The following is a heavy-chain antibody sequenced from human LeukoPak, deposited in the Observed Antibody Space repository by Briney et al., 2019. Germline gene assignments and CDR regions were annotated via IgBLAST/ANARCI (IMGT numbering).Heavy chain of an antibody. V-gene: IGHV4-59*01. Sequence: TLSLTCTVSGGSFISDYWNWIRQPPGKGLEWVGYVYYRGSTNYNPSLKSRVTISVDTSKNQFSLKLSSVTAADTPVYYCARDPFRGYFDLWGQGTLVTVSS. D-gene: IGHD3-16*01. J-gene: IGHJ4*02. CDR3: ARDPFRGYFDL. CDR1: GGSFISDY. CDR2: VYYRGST.